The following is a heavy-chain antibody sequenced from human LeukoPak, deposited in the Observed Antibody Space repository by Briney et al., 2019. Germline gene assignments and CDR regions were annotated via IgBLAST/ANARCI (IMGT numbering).Heavy chain of an antibody. D-gene: IGHD7-27*01. Sequence: SVKVSCKASGGTFSSYAISWVRQAPGQGLEWMGGIIPIFGTANYAQKFQGRVTITADESTSTAYMELSSLRSEDTAVYYCARIDWGLDAFDIWGQGTRVTVS. CDR3: ARIDWGLDAFDI. V-gene: IGHV1-69*13. CDR2: IIPIFGTA. CDR1: GGTFSSYA. J-gene: IGHJ3*02.